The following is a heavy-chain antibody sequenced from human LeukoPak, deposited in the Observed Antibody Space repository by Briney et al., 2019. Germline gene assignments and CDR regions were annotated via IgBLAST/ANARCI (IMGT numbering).Heavy chain of an antibody. CDR2: ISYDGSNK. CDR1: GFTFSSYA. D-gene: IGHD3-16*01. Sequence: PGGSLRLSCAASGFTFSSYAMHWVRQAPGKGLEWVAVISYDGSNKYYADSVKGRFTISRDNSKNTLYLQMNSLRAEDTAVYYCARDGRGGASDYWGQGTLVTVSS. J-gene: IGHJ4*02. CDR3: ARDGRGGASDY. V-gene: IGHV3-30-3*01.